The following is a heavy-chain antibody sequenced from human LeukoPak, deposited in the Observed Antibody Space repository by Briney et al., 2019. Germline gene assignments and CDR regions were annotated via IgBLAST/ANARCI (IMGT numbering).Heavy chain of an antibody. CDR1: GVSLSSYY. V-gene: IGHV4-4*07. CDR3: ARISRGWPNYFDY. Sequence: SETLSLTCTVSGVSLSSYYWSWIRQPAGKGLEWIGRIYTSGSTNYNPSLKIRVTMSIDTSKNHFSLRMLSVTAADTAVYYCARISRGWPNYFDYWGQGTLVTVSS. D-gene: IGHD6-19*01. CDR2: IYTSGST. J-gene: IGHJ4*02.